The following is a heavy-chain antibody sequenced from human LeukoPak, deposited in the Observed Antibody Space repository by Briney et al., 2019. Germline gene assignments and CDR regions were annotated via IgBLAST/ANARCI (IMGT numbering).Heavy chain of an antibody. V-gene: IGHV4-59*01. CDR1: GGSINISY. Sequence: SETLSLTCTVSGGSINISYWSWIRQPPGKGLEWIGYIYYRGSTNYNPSLKSRVTISVDTSKNQYSLKLSSVTAADTAVYYCARGGWYPESFQHWGQGALVTVSS. J-gene: IGHJ1*01. D-gene: IGHD6-19*01. CDR3: ARGGWYPESFQH. CDR2: IYYRGST.